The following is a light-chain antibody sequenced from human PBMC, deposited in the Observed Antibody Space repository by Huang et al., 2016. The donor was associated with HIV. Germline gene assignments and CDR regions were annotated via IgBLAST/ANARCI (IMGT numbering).Light chain of an antibody. CDR1: QSVSSSY. Sequence: EIVLTQSPGTLSLSPGERATLSCRASQSVSSSYLAWYRPKPGQAPRLLMYGASSRATGIPDRFSGSGSGTDFTLTISRLEPEDFAVYYCQQYGSSPSTFGQGTKLEIK. J-gene: IGKJ2*02. CDR3: QQYGSSPST. CDR2: GAS. V-gene: IGKV3-20*01.